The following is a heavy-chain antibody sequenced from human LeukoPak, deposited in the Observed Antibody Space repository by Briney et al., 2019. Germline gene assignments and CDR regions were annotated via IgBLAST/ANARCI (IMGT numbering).Heavy chain of an antibody. CDR2: KYYSGST. CDR3: ARGRSYGFDFDS. D-gene: IGHD5-18*01. CDR1: GVSINTCCYY. Sequence: PSETLSLTCAVSGVSINTCCYYWSWIRQPPGKGLEWIGYKYYSGSTRYNSSLRSRLTISLDTSNNQFSLRLSSVTAAHTAVYYCARGRSYGFDFDSWGPGTLVIVSS. V-gene: IGHV4-61*01. J-gene: IGHJ4*02.